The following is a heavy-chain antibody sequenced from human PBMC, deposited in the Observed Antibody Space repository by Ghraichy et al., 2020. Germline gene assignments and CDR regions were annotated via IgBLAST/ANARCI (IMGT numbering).Heavy chain of an antibody. Sequence: SETLSLTCAISGESVSSKSAAWNWIRQSPSRGLEWLGRTYYRSKWFNDYAVSVKSRITINPDTSKNQFSLYLNSVTPEDTAVYYCARWVGGAPDYWGQGTLVTVSS. CDR3: ARWVGGAPDY. J-gene: IGHJ4*02. D-gene: IGHD1-26*01. CDR1: GESVSSKSAA. V-gene: IGHV6-1*01. CDR2: TYYRSKWFN.